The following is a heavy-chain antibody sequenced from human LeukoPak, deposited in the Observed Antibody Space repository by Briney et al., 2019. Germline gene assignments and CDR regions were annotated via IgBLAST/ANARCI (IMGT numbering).Heavy chain of an antibody. CDR2: IIPIFGTA. CDR3: ARAIRGYDFWSGYYTPDLRYYYGMDV. CDR1: GYTFTGYY. Sequence: SVKVSCKASGYTFTGYYMHWVRQAPGQGLEWMGGIIPIFGTANYAQKFQGRVTITADESTSTAYMELSSLRSEDTAVYYCARAIRGYDFWSGYYTPDLRYYYGMDVWGQGTTVTVSS. D-gene: IGHD3-3*01. J-gene: IGHJ6*02. V-gene: IGHV1-69*13.